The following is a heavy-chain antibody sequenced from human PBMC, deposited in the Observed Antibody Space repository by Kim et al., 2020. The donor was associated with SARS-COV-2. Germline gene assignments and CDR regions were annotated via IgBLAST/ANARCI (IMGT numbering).Heavy chain of an antibody. J-gene: IGHJ4*02. CDR1: GGSISSSSYY. CDR3: ARGIYCSSTSCYRTYVRQMVGGLSNFDY. D-gene: IGHD2-2*01. V-gene: IGHV4-39*01. CDR2: IYYSGST. Sequence: SETLSLTCTVSGGSISSSSYYWGWIRQPPGKGLEWIGSIYYSGSTYYNPSLKSRVTISVDTSKNQFSLKLSSVTAADTAVYYCARGIYCSSTSCYRTYVRQMVGGLSNFDYWGQGTLVTVSS.